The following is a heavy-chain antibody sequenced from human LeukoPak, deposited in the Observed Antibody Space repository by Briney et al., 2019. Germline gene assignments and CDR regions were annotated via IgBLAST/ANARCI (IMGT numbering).Heavy chain of an antibody. J-gene: IGHJ4*02. CDR1: GFTVSSNY. V-gene: IGHV3-66*01. Sequence: GGSLRLSCAASGFTVSSNYMSWVRQAPGKGLEWVSVIYSGGSTYYADSVKGRFTISRDNAKNSLYLQMNSLRAEDTAVYYCARVTGWPHTPFDYWGQGTLVTVSS. CDR3: ARVTGWPHTPFDY. D-gene: IGHD6-19*01. CDR2: IYSGGST.